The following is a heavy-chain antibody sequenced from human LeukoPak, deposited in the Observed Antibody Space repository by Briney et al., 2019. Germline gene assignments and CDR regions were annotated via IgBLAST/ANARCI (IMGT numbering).Heavy chain of an antibody. V-gene: IGHV3-21*01. D-gene: IGHD6-13*01. CDR1: GFTFSIYT. J-gene: IGHJ4*02. CDR2: ISSSSSDI. CDR3: ARVEYSSSPTPFDY. Sequence: GGSLRLSCAASGFTFSIYTLFWIRQAPGKGLEGVSSISSSSSDINYADSVKGRFTISRDNAKNSLYLQMNSLRVEDTAIYYCARVEYSSSPTPFDYWGQGALVTVSS.